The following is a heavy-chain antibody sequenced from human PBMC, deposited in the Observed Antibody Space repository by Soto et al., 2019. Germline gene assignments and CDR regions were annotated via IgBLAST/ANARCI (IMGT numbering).Heavy chain of an antibody. J-gene: IGHJ4*02. D-gene: IGHD3-22*01. V-gene: IGHV4-4*07. Sequence: QVQLQESGPGLVKPSETLSLTCTVSGASISGFYWSWIRKSAGKGLEWIGRIYATGTTDYNPSLKSRVMMSVDTSKKQFSLKLRSVTAADTAVYYCAKSRYSDSSGDFYDYWGQGTLVTVSS. CDR2: IYATGTT. CDR3: AKSRYSDSSGDFYDY. CDR1: GASISGFY.